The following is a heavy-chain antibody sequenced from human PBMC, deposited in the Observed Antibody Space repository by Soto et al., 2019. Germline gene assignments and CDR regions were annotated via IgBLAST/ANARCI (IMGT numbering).Heavy chain of an antibody. D-gene: IGHD5-12*01. CDR1: RFSFSSFS. CDR3: ARDLHLRPIYYYYGMDV. Sequence: EAQLVESGGGLVKPGGSLRLSCAASRFSFSSFSMNWVRQAPGKGLEWVSSISSSSTKIYYADSVKGRFTISRDDAKSSLCLQMNSLTAEDTAVYYCARDLHLRPIYYYYGMDVWGQGTTVTVSS. CDR2: ISSSSTKI. J-gene: IGHJ6*02. V-gene: IGHV3-21*01.